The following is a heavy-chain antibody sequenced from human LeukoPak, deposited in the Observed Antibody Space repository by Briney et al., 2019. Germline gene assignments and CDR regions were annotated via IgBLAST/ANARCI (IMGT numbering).Heavy chain of an antibody. CDR2: ISGSGGST. Sequence: GGSLRLSCAASGFAFSSYAMSWVRQAPGKGLEWVPAISGSGGSTYYADSVKGRFTISRDNSKNTLYLQMNSLRAEDTAVYYCAKEPTGGDSFDYWGQGTLVTVSS. J-gene: IGHJ4*02. CDR3: AKEPTGGDSFDY. CDR1: GFAFSSYA. D-gene: IGHD1-26*01. V-gene: IGHV3-23*01.